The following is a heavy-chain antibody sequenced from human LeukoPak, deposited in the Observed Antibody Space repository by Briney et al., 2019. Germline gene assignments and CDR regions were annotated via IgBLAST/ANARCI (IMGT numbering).Heavy chain of an antibody. J-gene: IGHJ4*02. Sequence: ASVKVSCKASGYTFTSYGISWVRQAPGQRLDWMGWINGGSGNTKYSPEFQGRVTITRDTSASTTYMELSSLRSEDTAVYYCANPRYDSSGYYYVDWGQGTLVTVSS. CDR3: ANPRYDSSGYYYVD. CDR1: GYTFTSYG. CDR2: INGGSGNT. V-gene: IGHV1-3*01. D-gene: IGHD3-22*01.